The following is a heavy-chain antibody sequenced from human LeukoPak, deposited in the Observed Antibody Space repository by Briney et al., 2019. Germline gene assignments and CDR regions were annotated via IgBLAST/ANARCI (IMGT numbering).Heavy chain of an antibody. CDR2: IKRIIDGGTT. D-gene: IGHD4-17*01. Sequence: GGSLRLSCAASGFTFNNTWMNWVRQAPGKGLEWVGHIKRIIDGGTTDYAAPVKGRFTVSRDDSINTLYLQMSSLKTEDTAVYYSTAQGGSGDLRYWGQGTLVTVSS. CDR1: GFTFNNTW. CDR3: TAQGGSGDLRY. V-gene: IGHV3-15*01. J-gene: IGHJ4*02.